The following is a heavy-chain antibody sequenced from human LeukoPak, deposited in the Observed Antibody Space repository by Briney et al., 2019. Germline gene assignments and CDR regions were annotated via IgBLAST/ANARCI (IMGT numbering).Heavy chain of an antibody. D-gene: IGHD3-10*01. J-gene: IGHJ5*02. Sequence: GGSLRLSCAASGFTFSNFAMSWVRQAPGKGLEWVSGIPYTGDGTDYADSVKGRFSISRDNSKNTLYLQMNSLRVEDTAVYYCAKGALGYYGSGKDWFDPWGQGTLVTVSS. CDR3: AKGALGYYGSGKDWFDP. CDR1: GFTFSNFA. V-gene: IGHV3-23*01. CDR2: IPYTGDGT.